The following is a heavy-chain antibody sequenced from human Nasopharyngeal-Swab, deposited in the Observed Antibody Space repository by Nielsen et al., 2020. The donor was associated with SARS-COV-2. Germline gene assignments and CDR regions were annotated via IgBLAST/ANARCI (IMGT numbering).Heavy chain of an antibody. D-gene: IGHD3-9*01. Sequence: ASVKVSCKASGYTFTSYYMHWVRQAPGQGLEWMGIINPSGGSTSYAQKFRGRVTMTRDTSTSTVYMELSSLRSEDTAVYYCARDPTLTYYDILTGYRTPDYYMDVWGKGTTVTVSS. V-gene: IGHV1-46*01. CDR2: INPSGGST. CDR3: ARDPTLTYYDILTGYRTPDYYMDV. CDR1: GYTFTSYY. J-gene: IGHJ6*03.